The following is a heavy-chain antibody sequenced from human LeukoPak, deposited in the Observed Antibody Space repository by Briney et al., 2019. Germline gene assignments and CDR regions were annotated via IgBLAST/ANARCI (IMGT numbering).Heavy chain of an antibody. CDR2: IIPIFGTA. Sequence: ASVKVSCKASGGTFSSYAISWVRQAPGQGLEWMGGIIPIFGTANYAQKFQGRVAMTRDTSISTAYMELSRLRSDDTAVYYCARGYGGNWFDPWGQGTLVTVSS. J-gene: IGHJ5*02. D-gene: IGHD4-23*01. CDR1: GGTFSSYA. V-gene: IGHV1-69*05. CDR3: ARGYGGNWFDP.